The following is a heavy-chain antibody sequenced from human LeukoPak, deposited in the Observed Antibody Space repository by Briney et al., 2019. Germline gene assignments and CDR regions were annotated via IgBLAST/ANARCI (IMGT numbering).Heavy chain of an antibody. CDR3: ARRDYYGSGSHPYYYHNYMDV. CDR1: GYTFSRLG. D-gene: IGHD3-10*01. CDR2: ISAYNGNT. Sequence: GASVKVSCKASGYTFSRLGITWVRQAPGQGLEWMGWISAYNGNTSYAQKFQGRVTMTRNTSISTAYMELSSLRSEDTAVYYCARRDYYGSGSHPYYYHNYMDVWGKGTTLTISS. V-gene: IGHV1-18*01. J-gene: IGHJ6*03.